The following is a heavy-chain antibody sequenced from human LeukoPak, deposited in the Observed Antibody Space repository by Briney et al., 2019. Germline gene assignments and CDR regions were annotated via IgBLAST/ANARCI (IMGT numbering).Heavy chain of an antibody. D-gene: IGHD3-3*01. J-gene: IGHJ5*02. Sequence: GGSLRLSCAASGFTFSSYSMNWVRQAPGKGLEWVPYISSSSSYIYYADSVKGRFTISRDNAKNSLYLQMNSLRAEDTAVYYCARAKWEYYDFWSGPGNNWFDPWGQGTLVTVSS. V-gene: IGHV3-21*01. CDR3: ARAKWEYYDFWSGPGNNWFDP. CDR1: GFTFSSYS. CDR2: ISSSSSYI.